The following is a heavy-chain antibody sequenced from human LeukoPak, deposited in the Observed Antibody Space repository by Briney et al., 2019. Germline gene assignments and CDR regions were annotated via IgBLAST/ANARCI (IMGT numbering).Heavy chain of an antibody. CDR3: ARGLGYYDFWSGYYLPSRFDP. J-gene: IGHJ5*02. V-gene: IGHV4-59*11. D-gene: IGHD3-3*01. CDR1: GGSISSHY. Sequence: SETLSLTCTVFGGSISSHYWSWIRQPPGKGLEWIGYIYYSGSTNYNPSLKSRVTISVDTSKNQFSLKLSSVTAADTAVYYCARGLGYYDFWSGYYLPSRFDPWGQETLVTVSS. CDR2: IYYSGST.